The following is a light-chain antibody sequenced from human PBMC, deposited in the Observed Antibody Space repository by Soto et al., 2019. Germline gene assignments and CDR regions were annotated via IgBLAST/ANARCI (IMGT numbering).Light chain of an antibody. J-gene: IGLJ2*01. CDR3: SSYTSNYTLEV. Sequence: QSALTQPASVSGSPGQSITISCTGTSSDVGIYNRVSWYQQHPGKAPKLMIYEVSNRPSGVSNRFSGSKSGNTASLTISGLQAEDEADYYCSSYTSNYTLEVFGGGTKLTVL. CDR2: EVS. V-gene: IGLV2-14*01. CDR1: SSDVGIYNR.